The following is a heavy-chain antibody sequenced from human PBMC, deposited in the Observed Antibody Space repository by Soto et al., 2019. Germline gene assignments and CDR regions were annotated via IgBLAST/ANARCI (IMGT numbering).Heavy chain of an antibody. Sequence: HVQLVQSGGEWKKPGASVKVSGHTSGYTFNTYFITWVRQAPGQGLEWMGWSSPHNGNTNYAEKFQGRVTMTADTITKTAYMELRNLRIDDTAVYYCARDTGNSFDYWGQGTPVTVSS. CDR1: GYTFNTYF. CDR2: SSPHNGNT. CDR3: ARDTGNSFDY. J-gene: IGHJ4*02. V-gene: IGHV1-18*01.